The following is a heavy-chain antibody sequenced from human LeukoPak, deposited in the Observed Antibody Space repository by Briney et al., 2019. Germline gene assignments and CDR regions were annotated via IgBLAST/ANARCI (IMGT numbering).Heavy chain of an antibody. D-gene: IGHD3-16*01. CDR1: GFTFHSYW. J-gene: IGHJ4*02. V-gene: IGHV3-74*01. CDR2: IDNDGGST. Sequence: GGSLRLSCAASGFTFHSYWMHWVRQAPGKGLVWVPRIDNDGGSTTYADSVKGRFTISRDNAKNTLYLQINSVRAEDTAVYYCARSSFPYYFDYWGQGTLVTVSS. CDR3: ARSSFPYYFDY.